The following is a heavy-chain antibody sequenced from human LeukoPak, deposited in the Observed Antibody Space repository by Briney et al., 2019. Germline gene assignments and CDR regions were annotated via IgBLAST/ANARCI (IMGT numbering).Heavy chain of an antibody. Sequence: SETLSLTCTVSGGSISSYDWSWIRQPPEKGLEWIGYIYYSGSANYNPSLKSRVTISVDTSKNQFSLKLRSVTAADTAVYYCARVTGYDWESSYDYWGQGTLVTVSS. CDR1: GGSISSYD. CDR3: ARVTGYDWESSYDY. D-gene: IGHD5-12*01. CDR2: IYYSGSA. J-gene: IGHJ4*02. V-gene: IGHV4-59*01.